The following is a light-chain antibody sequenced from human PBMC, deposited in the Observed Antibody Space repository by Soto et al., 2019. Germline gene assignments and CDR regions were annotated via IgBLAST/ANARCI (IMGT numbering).Light chain of an antibody. V-gene: IGKV3-20*01. CDR3: QQYGSSPLIT. Sequence: EIVITQSPDTLSVSPGERATLSCRASQSVSSRYLAWYQQKPGQAPRLLIYGASSRATGIPDRFSGSGSGTDFTLTISRLEPEDFAVYYCQQYGSSPLITFGQGTRLEIK. CDR1: QSVSSRY. J-gene: IGKJ5*01. CDR2: GAS.